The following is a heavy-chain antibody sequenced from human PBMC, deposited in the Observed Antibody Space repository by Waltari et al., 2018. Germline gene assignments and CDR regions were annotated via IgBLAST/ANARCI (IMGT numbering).Heavy chain of an antibody. V-gene: IGHV4-59*01. Sequence: QVQLQESGPGLVKPSETLSLTCTVSGGPISSYYWSWIRQPPGKGLEWIGYIYYSGSTNYNPSLKSRVTISVDTSKNQFSLKLSSVTAADTAVYYCARGGEGSYQYYYYYMDVWGKGTTVTVSS. CDR1: GGPISSYY. CDR2: IYYSGST. J-gene: IGHJ6*03. CDR3: ARGGEGSYQYYYYYMDV. D-gene: IGHD1-26*01.